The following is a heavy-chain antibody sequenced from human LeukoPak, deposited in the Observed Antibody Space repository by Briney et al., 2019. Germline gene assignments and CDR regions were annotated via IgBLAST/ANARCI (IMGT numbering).Heavy chain of an antibody. Sequence: SETLSLTCTVSGGSISSSYWSWIRQPPGEGLEGIGYIYTSGSTNYNPSLKSRVTISVDTSKNEFSLKLSSVTAADTAVYYCARGRPYYYYMDVWGKGTTVTVSS. CDR3: ARGRPYYYYMDV. D-gene: IGHD3-10*01. CDR2: IYTSGST. CDR1: GGSISSSY. V-gene: IGHV4-4*09. J-gene: IGHJ6*03.